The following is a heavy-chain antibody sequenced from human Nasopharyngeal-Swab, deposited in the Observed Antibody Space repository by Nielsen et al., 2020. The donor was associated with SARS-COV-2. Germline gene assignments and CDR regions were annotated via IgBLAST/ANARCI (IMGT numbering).Heavy chain of an antibody. CDR2: IYYSGST. D-gene: IGHD6-19*01. V-gene: IGHV4-30-4*01. J-gene: IGHJ6*02. CDR3: ARDSGVAGTKYYYYGMDV. Sequence: RQAPGKGLEWIGYIYYSGSTYYNPSLKSRVTISVDTSKNQFSLKLSPVTAADTAVYYCARDSGVAGTKYYYYGMDVWGQGTTVTVSS.